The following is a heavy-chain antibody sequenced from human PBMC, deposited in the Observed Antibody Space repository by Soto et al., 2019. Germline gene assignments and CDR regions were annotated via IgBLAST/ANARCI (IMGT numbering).Heavy chain of an antibody. V-gene: IGHV3-21*01. J-gene: IGHJ3*02. CDR3: ARDGHKSADRTRGAFDI. CDR1: GFTFSSYS. Sequence: GGSLRLSCAASGFTFSSYSMNWVRQAPGKGLEWVSSISSSSSYIYYADSVKGRFTISRDNAKNSLYLQMNSLRAEDTAVYYCARDGHKSADRTRGAFDIWGQGTMVTVSS. D-gene: IGHD1-1*01. CDR2: ISSSSSYI.